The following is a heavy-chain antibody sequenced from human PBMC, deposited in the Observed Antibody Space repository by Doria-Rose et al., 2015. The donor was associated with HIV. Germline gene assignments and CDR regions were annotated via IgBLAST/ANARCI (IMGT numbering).Heavy chain of an antibody. J-gene: IGHJ4*02. D-gene: IGHD6-13*01. Sequence: ITLKESSPVLVKPTETLTLTCTVSGVSLSSPGMGVSWIRQPPGKALEWLANIFSDDERSYKTSLKSRLTISRGTSKSQVVLTITDMDPVDTATYYCARIKSSRWYHKYYFDFWGQGTLVIVSA. CDR2: IFSDDER. CDR3: ARIKSSRWYHKYYFDF. CDR1: GVSLSSPGMG. V-gene: IGHV2-26*01.